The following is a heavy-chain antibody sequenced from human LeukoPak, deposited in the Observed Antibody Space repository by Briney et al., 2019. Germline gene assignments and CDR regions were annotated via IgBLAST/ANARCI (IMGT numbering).Heavy chain of an antibody. J-gene: IGHJ4*02. V-gene: IGHV4-34*01. CDR2: IYYSGST. CDR1: GGSFSGYY. CDR3: AKVGTPTAPPPPPLIDY. Sequence: SETLSLTCAVYGGSFSGYYWSWIRQPPGKGLEWIGYIYYSGSTYYNPSLKSRVTISVDTSKNQFSLKLSSVTAADTAVYYCAKVGTPTAPPPPPLIDYWGQGTLVTVSS. D-gene: IGHD3-10*01.